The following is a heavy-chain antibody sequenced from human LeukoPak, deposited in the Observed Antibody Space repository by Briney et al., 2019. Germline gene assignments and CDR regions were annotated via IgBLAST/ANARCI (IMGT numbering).Heavy chain of an antibody. CDR3: ARTHQGRNDFDI. V-gene: IGHV1-46*01. CDR2: INPSGGST. J-gene: IGHJ3*02. CDR1: GYTFTSLA. Sequence: ASVKVSCKASGYTFTSLAMHWVRQAPGQGLEWMGIINPSGGSTSYAQKFQGRVTMTRDTSTSTVYMELSSLRSEDTAVYYCARTHQGRNDFDIRGQGTMVTVSS.